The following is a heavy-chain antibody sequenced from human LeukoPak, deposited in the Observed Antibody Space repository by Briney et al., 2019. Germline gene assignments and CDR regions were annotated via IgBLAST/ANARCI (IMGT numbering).Heavy chain of an antibody. V-gene: IGHV4-4*07. CDR3: AAQMATRAHNWCDP. Sequence: PSESLSLTCTVSGGSISSYYWSWVRQPAGKGLEWVGRIYTSGSTNYNPSLKSLVTMSVDTSKNQYSLNLSSATAPDTAVYYCAAQMATRAHNWCDPWGQGTLVTASS. J-gene: IGHJ5*02. D-gene: IGHD5-24*01. CDR1: GGSISSYY. CDR2: IYTSGST.